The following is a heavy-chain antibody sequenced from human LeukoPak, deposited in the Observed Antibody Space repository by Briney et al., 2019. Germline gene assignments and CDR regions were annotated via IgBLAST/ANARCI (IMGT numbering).Heavy chain of an antibody. CDR3: VRDGYSGSDARCLDS. CDR2: VWHDGSDQ. V-gene: IGHV3-33*01. CDR1: GFRFSCCG. D-gene: IGHD5-12*01. Sequence: GGSLRLSCAASGFRFSCCGMHWVRQAPGKGLEWVGVVWHDGSDQRYADSVKGRFTISRDNNQNTVYLQMNSLRAEDTAQYYCVRDGYSGSDARCLDSWGQGTLVTVSS. J-gene: IGHJ4*02.